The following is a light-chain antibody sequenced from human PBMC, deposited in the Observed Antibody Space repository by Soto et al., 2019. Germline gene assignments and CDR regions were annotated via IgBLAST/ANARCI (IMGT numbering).Light chain of an antibody. Sequence: QSALTQPPSVSGSPGQSVAISCTGTSSDVGSYNRVSWYQQPPCTAPKLMIYDVSNRPSGVPDRFSCSKSGNTASLTISGLQAEDEADYYCSSFTTSSTYFFGTGTKLTGL. CDR3: SSFTTSSTYF. CDR2: DVS. J-gene: IGLJ1*01. V-gene: IGLV2-18*02. CDR1: SSDVGSYNR.